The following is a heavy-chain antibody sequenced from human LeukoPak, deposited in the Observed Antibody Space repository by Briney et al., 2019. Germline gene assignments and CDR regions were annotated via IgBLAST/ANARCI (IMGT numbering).Heavy chain of an antibody. CDR3: ARAYDFWSGYHRSFFDY. J-gene: IGHJ4*02. Sequence: PSETLSLTCAVYGGSFSGYYWSWIRQPPGKGLEWIGEINHSGSTNYNPSLKSRVTISVDTSKNQFSLKLSSVTAADTAVYYCARAYDFWSGYHRSFFDYWGQGTLVTVSS. CDR2: INHSGST. V-gene: IGHV4-34*01. CDR1: GGSFSGYY. D-gene: IGHD3-3*01.